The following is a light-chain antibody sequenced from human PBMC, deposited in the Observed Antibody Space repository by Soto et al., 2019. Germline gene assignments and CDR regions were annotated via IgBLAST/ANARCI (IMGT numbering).Light chain of an antibody. CDR1: QSVSSY. V-gene: IGKV3D-15*01. CDR3: QQYDNWPWT. Sequence: EIVLTQSPATLSLSPGERATLSCRASQSVSSYLAWYQQKPGQAPRLLIYGASSRATGISARFSGSGSGTEFTLTISSLQSEDFAVYYCQQYDNWPWTFGQGTKVDIK. CDR2: GAS. J-gene: IGKJ1*01.